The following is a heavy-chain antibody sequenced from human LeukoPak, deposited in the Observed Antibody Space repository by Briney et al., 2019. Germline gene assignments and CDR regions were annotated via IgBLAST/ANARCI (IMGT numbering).Heavy chain of an antibody. J-gene: IGHJ6*02. V-gene: IGHV3-30-3*01. Sequence: QSGGSVRLSCAASGFTFSSYAMHCVRQAPGKGLEWVAVISYDASNKYYADSVKGRFTISRDNSKNTLYLQMNSLRAEDTAVYYCARDISPAAAGYYYYYYGMDVWGQGTTVTVSS. CDR3: ARDISPAAAGYYYYYYGMDV. CDR1: GFTFSSYA. D-gene: IGHD6-13*01. CDR2: ISYDASNK.